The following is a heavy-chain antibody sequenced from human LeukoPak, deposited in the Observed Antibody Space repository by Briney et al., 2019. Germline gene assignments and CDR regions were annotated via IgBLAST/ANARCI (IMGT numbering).Heavy chain of an antibody. Sequence: GASVKVSCKASGGTFSSYAISWVRQAPGQGLEWMGRIIPILGIANYAQKFQGRVTITADESTSTAYMELSSLRSEDTAVYYCARGRGSGSSYPFDYWGQGTLVTVSS. J-gene: IGHJ4*02. CDR2: IIPILGIA. CDR1: GGTFSSYA. V-gene: IGHV1-69*04. CDR3: ARGRGSGSSYPFDY. D-gene: IGHD6-13*01.